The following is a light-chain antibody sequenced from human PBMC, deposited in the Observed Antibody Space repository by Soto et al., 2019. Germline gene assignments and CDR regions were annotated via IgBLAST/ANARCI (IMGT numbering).Light chain of an antibody. V-gene: IGKV3-15*01. CDR2: GAS. J-gene: IGKJ2*01. Sequence: EIVMTQSPATLSVSPGERATLSCRATPGVSSNLAWYQQKPGQAPRLLIYGASIRATGIPARFSGSGSGTEFTLTISSLQSEDVAVYYCQQYNNWPPLMYTFGQGTKLESK. CDR1: PGVSSN. CDR3: QQYNNWPPLMYT.